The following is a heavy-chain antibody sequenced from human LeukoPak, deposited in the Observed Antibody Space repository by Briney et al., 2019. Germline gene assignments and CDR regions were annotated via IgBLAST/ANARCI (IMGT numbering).Heavy chain of an antibody. J-gene: IGHJ3*02. V-gene: IGHV1-2*02. Sequence: ASVKVSCKASGYTFTGYYMHWVRQAPGQGLEWMGWINPNSGGTNYAQKFQGRVTMTRNTSISTAYMELSSLRSEDTAVYYCARGPGHPSRGSAFDIWGQGTMVTVSS. CDR2: INPNSGGT. CDR3: ARGPGHPSRGSAFDI. CDR1: GYTFTGYY.